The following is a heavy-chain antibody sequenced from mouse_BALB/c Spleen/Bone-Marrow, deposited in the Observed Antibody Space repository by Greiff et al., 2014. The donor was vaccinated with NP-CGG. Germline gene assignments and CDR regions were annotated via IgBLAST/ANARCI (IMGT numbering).Heavy chain of an antibody. CDR1: GFSLTSYG. D-gene: IGHD2-3*01. Sequence: VMLVESGPGLVAPSQSLSITCTVSGFSLTSYGVHWVRQPPGKGLEWLGVIWAGGSTNYNSALMSRLSISKDNSKSQVFLKMNSLQTDDTAMYYCARVYLWYFDVWGVGTTVTVSS. CDR2: IWAGGST. J-gene: IGHJ1*01. V-gene: IGHV2-9*02. CDR3: ARVYLWYFDV.